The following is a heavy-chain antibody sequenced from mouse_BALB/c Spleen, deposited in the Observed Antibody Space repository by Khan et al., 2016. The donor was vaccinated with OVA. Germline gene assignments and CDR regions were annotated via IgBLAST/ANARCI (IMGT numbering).Heavy chain of an antibody. D-gene: IGHD2-1*01. CDR3: ARGSGYGNYVAY. J-gene: IGHJ3*01. V-gene: IGHV1S132*01. CDR2: IYPATGST. CDR1: GYIFTSYW. Sequence: QVRLQQSGGDLVRPGASVKLSCKTSGYIFTSYWIHWVKQRSGQGLEWIARIYPATGSTYYNEKFKGKATLTADNSSSTAYMQLSSLKSEDCAVYVGARGSGYGNYVAYWGQGTLVTVSA.